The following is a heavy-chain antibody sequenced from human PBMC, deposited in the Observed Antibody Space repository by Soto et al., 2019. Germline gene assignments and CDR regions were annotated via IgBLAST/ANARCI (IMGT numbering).Heavy chain of an antibody. CDR1: GFTFSSYW. CDR2: INSDGSST. J-gene: IGHJ6*02. V-gene: IGHV3-74*01. CDR3: ARGNSGWYYYYYGMDV. D-gene: IGHD6-19*01. Sequence: GSLRLSCAASGFTFSSYWMHWVRQAPGKGLVWVSRINSDGSSTSYADSVKGRFTISRDNAKNTLYLQMNSLRAEDTAVYYCARGNSGWYYYYYGMDVWGQGTTVTVSS.